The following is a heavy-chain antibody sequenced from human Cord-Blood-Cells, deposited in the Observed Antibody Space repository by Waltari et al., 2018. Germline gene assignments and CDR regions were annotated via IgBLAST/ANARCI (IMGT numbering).Heavy chain of an antibody. J-gene: IGHJ4*02. CDR1: GGSFSGYY. CDR2: IKHSGST. V-gene: IGHV4-34*01. D-gene: IGHD3-10*01. Sequence: QVQLQQWGAGLLKPSETLSLTCAVYGGSFSGYYWSWIRQPPGKGLEWIGEIKHSGSTNSHPSLKSRVTISVDTSKNQFSLKLSSVTAADTAVYYCARARSGSYYNYWGQGTLVTVSS. CDR3: ARARSGSYYNY.